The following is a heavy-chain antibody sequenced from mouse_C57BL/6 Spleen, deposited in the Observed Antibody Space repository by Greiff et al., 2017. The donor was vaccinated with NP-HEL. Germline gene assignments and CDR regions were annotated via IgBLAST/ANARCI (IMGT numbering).Heavy chain of an antibody. CDR1: GYTFTSYW. D-gene: IGHD2-5*01. CDR2: IYPGSGST. V-gene: IGHV1-55*01. J-gene: IGHJ3*01. CDR3: ARYYYSNPWFAY. Sequence: QVQLQQPGAELVKPGASVKMSCKASGYTFTSYWITWVKQRPGQGLEWIGDIYPGSGSTNYNEKFKSKATLTVDTSSSPSYMQLSSRTSEDSAVYYCARYYYSNPWFAYWGQGALVTVSA.